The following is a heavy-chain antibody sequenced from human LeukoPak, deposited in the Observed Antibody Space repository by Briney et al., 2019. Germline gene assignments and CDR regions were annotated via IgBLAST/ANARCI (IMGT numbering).Heavy chain of an antibody. J-gene: IGHJ4*02. D-gene: IGHD3-22*01. CDR1: GFTFSSYA. Sequence: GRSLRLSCAASGFTFSSYAMHWVRQAPGKGLEWVSSISSSSSYIYYADSVKGRFTISRDNAKNSLYLQMNSLRAEDTAVYYCARESYYYDSSGYFDYWGQGTLVTVSS. V-gene: IGHV3-21*01. CDR3: ARESYYYDSSGYFDY. CDR2: ISSSSSYI.